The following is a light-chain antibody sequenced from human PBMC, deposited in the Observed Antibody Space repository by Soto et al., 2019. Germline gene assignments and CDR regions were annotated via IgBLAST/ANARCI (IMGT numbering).Light chain of an antibody. V-gene: IGLV2-14*01. Sequence: QSVLTQPRSVSGSAGQSITISCTGTISDVRGYNYVSWYQHHPGRAPKLIIYEFSQRPSGVSNRFSGSKSGNTASLTISGLQAEDDADYYCSSYTGRNTPVFGTGTKLTVL. CDR2: EFS. CDR3: SSYTGRNTPV. J-gene: IGLJ1*01. CDR1: ISDVRGYNY.